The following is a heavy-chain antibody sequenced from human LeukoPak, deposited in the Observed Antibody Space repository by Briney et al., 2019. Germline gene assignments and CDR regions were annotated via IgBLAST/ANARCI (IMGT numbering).Heavy chain of an antibody. D-gene: IGHD2-2*01. Sequence: ASVKVSCKASGYTFTVYYIHWVRQTPGQGLEWMGWIDPNSGGTNYAQKFQGRVTMTRDTSINTAYMELSRLRSDDSAVYYCARRPASLAFDYWGQGTLVTVSS. CDR2: IDPNSGGT. CDR3: ARRPASLAFDY. V-gene: IGHV1-2*02. J-gene: IGHJ4*02. CDR1: GYTFTVYY.